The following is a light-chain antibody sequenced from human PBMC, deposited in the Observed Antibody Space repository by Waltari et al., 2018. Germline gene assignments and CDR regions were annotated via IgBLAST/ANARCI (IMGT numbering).Light chain of an antibody. V-gene: IGKV1-5*03. CDR3: QKYDSYPWT. CDR2: KAS. Sequence: DIQMTQSPSTLSASVGDRVTITCRASQNINTWLAWYQQKPGKAPKLLIYKASTLESGVPSRFRGSGSGTEFTLTITSLQPDDFATYYCQKYDSYPWTFGQGTKLESK. J-gene: IGKJ2*02. CDR1: QNINTW.